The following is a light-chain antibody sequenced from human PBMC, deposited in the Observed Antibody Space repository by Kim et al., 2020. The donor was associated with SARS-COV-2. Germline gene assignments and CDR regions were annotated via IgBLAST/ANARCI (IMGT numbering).Light chain of an antibody. CDR2: RNN. V-gene: IGLV10-54*04. CDR3: SAWDYSLSAWV. J-gene: IGLJ3*02. Sequence: RQTATLTCTGNINNVGNQGAAWLQQHQGHPPKLLSYRNNSRPSGISERFSASRSGDTASLTITGLQPEDEADYYCSAWDYSLSAWVFGGGTQLTVL. CDR1: INNVGNQG.